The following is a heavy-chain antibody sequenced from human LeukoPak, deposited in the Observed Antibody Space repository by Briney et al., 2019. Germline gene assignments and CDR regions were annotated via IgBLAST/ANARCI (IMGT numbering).Heavy chain of an antibody. V-gene: IGHV4-61*02. J-gene: IGHJ4*02. CDR1: GGSISSGSYY. D-gene: IGHD6-19*01. CDR2: IHTSGST. Sequence: SQTLSLTCTVSGGSISSGSYYWGWIRQPAGKGLEWIGRIHTSGSTNYNPSLKSRVTISVDTSKNQFSLKLSSVTAADTAVYYCARGPDEQWLVPFDYWGQGTLVTVSS. CDR3: ARGPDEQWLVPFDY.